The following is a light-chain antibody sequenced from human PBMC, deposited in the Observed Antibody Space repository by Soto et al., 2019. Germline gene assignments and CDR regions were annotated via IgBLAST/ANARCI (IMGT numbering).Light chain of an antibody. CDR2: GAS. CDR1: QSVSSN. CDR3: QQYHDWPPLT. Sequence: EVVMTQSPDTLSVSPGERATLSCRASQSVSSNLAWYQQKPGQAPRLLIYGASTRATGIPAKFSATGFGTEFTLTISSLQSEDFAVYYCQQYHDWPPLTFGQGTKLEIK. V-gene: IGKV3-15*01. J-gene: IGKJ2*01.